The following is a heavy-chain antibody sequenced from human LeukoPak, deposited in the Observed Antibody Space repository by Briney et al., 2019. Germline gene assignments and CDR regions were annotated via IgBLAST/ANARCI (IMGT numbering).Heavy chain of an antibody. CDR1: GFTFSSYW. J-gene: IGHJ4*02. Sequence: WGSLRLSCAASGFTFSSYWMSWVRQAPGKGLEWVANIKQDGSEKYYVDSVKGRFTISRDNAKNSLYLQMNSLRAEDTAVYYCARGGAWYYYDSSGYYPNYFDYWGQGTLVTVSS. CDR3: ARGGAWYYYDSSGYYPNYFDY. D-gene: IGHD3-22*01. V-gene: IGHV3-7*03. CDR2: IKQDGSEK.